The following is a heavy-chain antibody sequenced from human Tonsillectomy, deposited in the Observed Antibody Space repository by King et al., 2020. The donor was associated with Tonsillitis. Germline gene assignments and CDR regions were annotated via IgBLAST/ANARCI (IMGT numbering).Heavy chain of an antibody. D-gene: IGHD3-3*01. J-gene: IGHJ6*02. V-gene: IGHV4-4*02. Sequence: VQLQESGPGLVKPSGTLSLTCAVSGGSISISKWWSWVRQPPGKGLEWIGEIYHSGSTNYNPSFKSRVTISLDKYKNQFSLKLRSVTAADTAVYYCAIIGGETYDYFWRGRNGMDVGGQGPTVTVSS. CDR2: IYHSGST. CDR3: AIIGGETYDYFWRGRNGMDV. CDR1: GGSISISKW.